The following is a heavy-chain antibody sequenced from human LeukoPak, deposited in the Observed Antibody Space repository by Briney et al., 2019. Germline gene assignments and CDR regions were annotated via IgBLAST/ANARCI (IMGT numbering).Heavy chain of an antibody. Sequence: SEALSLTCTVSGGSISRSSYCWGWVRQPPGKGLEWIGSIYSSGSTYYNPSLKSRVTISVDTSKNQFSLKLNSVTAADTAVYYCARRFSSGLRPFDCWGQGTLVTVSS. CDR1: GGSISRSSYC. D-gene: IGHD3-22*01. CDR3: ARRFSSGLRPFDC. J-gene: IGHJ4*02. CDR2: IYSSGST. V-gene: IGHV4-39*01.